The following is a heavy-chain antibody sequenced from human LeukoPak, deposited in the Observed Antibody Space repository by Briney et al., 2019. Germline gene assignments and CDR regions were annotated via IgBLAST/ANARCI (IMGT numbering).Heavy chain of an antibody. J-gene: IGHJ4*02. Sequence: PSETLSLTCTTFGVSISRFYWSWVRQPPGKGLEWIGNIYSGVPTYFNPSLKSRVIISVDTSKNQFSLNLTSVTAADTAMYYCVQTIGWPGFDYWGQGILVTVSS. D-gene: IGHD6-19*01. CDR2: IYSGVPT. CDR3: VQTIGWPGFDY. V-gene: IGHV4-4*09. CDR1: GVSISRFY.